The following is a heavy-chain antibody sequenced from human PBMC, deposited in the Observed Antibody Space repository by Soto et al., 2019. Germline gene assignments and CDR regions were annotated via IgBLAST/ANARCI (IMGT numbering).Heavy chain of an antibody. CDR3: ARARITMIRGNWFDP. Sequence: PSETLSLTCAVYGGSFSGYYWSWIRQPPGKGLEWIGEINHSGSTNYNPSLKSRVTISVDTSKNQFSLKLSSVTAADTAVYYCARARITMIRGNWFDPWGQGTLVTVSS. CDR1: GGSFSGYY. D-gene: IGHD3-22*01. J-gene: IGHJ5*02. CDR2: INHSGST. V-gene: IGHV4-34*01.